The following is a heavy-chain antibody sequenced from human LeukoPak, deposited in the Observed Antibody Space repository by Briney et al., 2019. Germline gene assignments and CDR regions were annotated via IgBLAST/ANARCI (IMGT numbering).Heavy chain of an antibody. D-gene: IGHD3-3*01. Sequence: ASVQVSCKATGYTFTSYGISWVRQAPGQGLEWMGGIIPIFGTANYAQKFQGRVTIPADESTSTAYMELSSLRSEDTAVYYCARGFTSTIFGAPFDYWGQGTLVTVSS. CDR3: ARGFTSTIFGAPFDY. V-gene: IGHV1-69*13. J-gene: IGHJ4*02. CDR2: IIPIFGTA. CDR1: GYTFTSYG.